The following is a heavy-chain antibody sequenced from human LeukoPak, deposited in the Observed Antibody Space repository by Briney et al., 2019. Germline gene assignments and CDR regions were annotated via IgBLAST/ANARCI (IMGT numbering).Heavy chain of an antibody. D-gene: IGHD6-13*01. CDR2: IYYSGST. CDR1: GGSISSSSYY. V-gene: IGHV4-39*01. CDR3: ARLAYSSSWYGSYYYYGMDV. Sequence: PSETLSLTCTVSGGSISSSSYYWGWIRQPPGEGLEWIGSIYYSGSTYYNPSLKSRVTISVDTSKNQFSLKLSSVTAADTAVYYCARLAYSSSWYGSYYYYGMDVWGQGTTVTVSS. J-gene: IGHJ6*02.